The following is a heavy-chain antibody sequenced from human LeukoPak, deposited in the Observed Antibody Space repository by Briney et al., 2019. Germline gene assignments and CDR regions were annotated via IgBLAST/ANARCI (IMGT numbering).Heavy chain of an antibody. CDR1: GFTFYGFA. V-gene: IGHV3-23*01. CDR3: AKVDTAMADDY. CDR2: ISGSGGST. J-gene: IGHJ4*02. Sequence: PGGSLRLSCAASGFTFYGFAMMWVRKAPGKGREWVSDISGSGGSTYYADSVKGRFTISRDNSKNTLYLQMNSLRAEDTTVYYCAKVDTAMADDYWGQGTLVTVSS. D-gene: IGHD5-18*01.